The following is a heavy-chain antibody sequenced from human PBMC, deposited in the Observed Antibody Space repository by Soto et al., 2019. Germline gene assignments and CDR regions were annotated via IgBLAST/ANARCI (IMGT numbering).Heavy chain of an antibody. Sequence: GGSLRLSCAASGFTFSSYAMSWVRQAPGKGLEWVSAIRGSGGSTYYADSVKGRFTISRDNSKNTLDLQMNSLRAEDTAVYYCARLPTCIAAAAGRNWFDPWGQGTLVTVSS. D-gene: IGHD6-13*01. J-gene: IGHJ5*02. CDR3: ARLPTCIAAAAGRNWFDP. V-gene: IGHV3-23*01. CDR1: GFTFSSYA. CDR2: IRGSGGST.